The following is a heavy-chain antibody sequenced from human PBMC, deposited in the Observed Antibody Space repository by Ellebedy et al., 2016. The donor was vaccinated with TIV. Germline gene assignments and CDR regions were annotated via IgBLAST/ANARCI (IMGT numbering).Heavy chain of an antibody. V-gene: IGHV3-21*01. Sequence: GGSLRLSXAASGFTFTSYTMNWVRQAPGKGLEWVSSISSSGSYIYYADSVRGRFTISRDNAKNSLYLQMNSRRAEDTAVYYCARVEPFYCSSTSCKNLGSDYWGQGTLVTVSS. CDR1: GFTFTSYT. J-gene: IGHJ4*02. CDR3: ARVEPFYCSSTSCKNLGSDY. D-gene: IGHD2-2*01. CDR2: ISSSGSYI.